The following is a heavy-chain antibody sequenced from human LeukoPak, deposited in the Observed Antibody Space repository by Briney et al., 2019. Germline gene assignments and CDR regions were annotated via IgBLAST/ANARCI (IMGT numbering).Heavy chain of an antibody. CDR2: IIPLFGTT. Sequence: SVKVSCKASGGSFSTYAINWVRQAPGQGLEWMGSIIPLFGTTNSAPRFQGRVTITADESTNTGYMELRSLRSDDTAVYYCARDARLRLGELSLEWGQGTLVTVSS. CDR3: ARDARLRLGELSLE. CDR1: GGSFSTYA. D-gene: IGHD3-16*02. V-gene: IGHV1-69*13. J-gene: IGHJ4*02.